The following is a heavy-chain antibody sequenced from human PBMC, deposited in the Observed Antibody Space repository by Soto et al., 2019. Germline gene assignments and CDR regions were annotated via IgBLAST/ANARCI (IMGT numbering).Heavy chain of an antibody. D-gene: IGHD2-21*02. CDR2: ISGSGGST. J-gene: IGHJ6*02. CDR1: GFTFSSYA. CDR3: AKGLAYCGGDCPSYYGMDV. Sequence: GXLRLSYAASGFTFSSYAMSWVRQAPGKGLEWVSAISGSGGSTYYADSVKGRFTISRDNSKNTLYLQMNSLRAEDTAVYYCAKGLAYCGGDCPSYYGMDVWGQGATVTVSS. V-gene: IGHV3-23*01.